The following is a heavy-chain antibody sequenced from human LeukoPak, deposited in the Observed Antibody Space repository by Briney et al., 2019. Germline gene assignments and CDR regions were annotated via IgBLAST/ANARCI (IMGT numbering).Heavy chain of an antibody. Sequence: PSETLSLTCAVSGGSMSSGAYSWSWIRQPPGQGLEWIGYIYHSGSTYYNPSLKSRVTISVDKSKNQFSLNLSSVTAADTAVYYCARGNGRDGYTCDYWGQGTLVTVSS. CDR1: GGSMSSGAYS. V-gene: IGHV4-30-2*01. CDR2: IYHSGST. CDR3: ARGNGRDGYTCDY. D-gene: IGHD5-12*01. J-gene: IGHJ4*02.